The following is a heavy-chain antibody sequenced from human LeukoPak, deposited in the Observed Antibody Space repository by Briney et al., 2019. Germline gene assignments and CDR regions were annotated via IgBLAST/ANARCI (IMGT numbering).Heavy chain of an antibody. CDR2: IYYSGST. CDR1: GGSISSSSYD. Sequence: SETLSLTCTVSGGSISSSSYDWGWIRQPPGKGLEWIGSIYYSGSTYYNPSLKSRVTISVDTSKNQFSLKLSSVTAADTAVYYCARHRAPTVIVWFDPWGQGTLVTVSS. CDR3: ARHRAPTVIVWFDP. J-gene: IGHJ5*02. V-gene: IGHV4-39*01. D-gene: IGHD2/OR15-2a*01.